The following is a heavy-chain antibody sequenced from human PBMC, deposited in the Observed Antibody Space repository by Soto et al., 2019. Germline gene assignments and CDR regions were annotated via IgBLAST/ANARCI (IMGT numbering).Heavy chain of an antibody. CDR3: ARDPTMVRGVIDAFDI. J-gene: IGHJ3*02. D-gene: IGHD3-10*01. CDR1: GFTFSSYS. Sequence: GGSLRLSCAASGFTFSSYSMNWVRQAPGKGLEWVSSISSSSSYICYADSVEGRITIPRGNAKNSVYLQMNSLRDEDTAVYYWARDPTMVRGVIDAFDIWGQGTMVTGSS. V-gene: IGHV3-21*01. CDR2: ISSSSSYI.